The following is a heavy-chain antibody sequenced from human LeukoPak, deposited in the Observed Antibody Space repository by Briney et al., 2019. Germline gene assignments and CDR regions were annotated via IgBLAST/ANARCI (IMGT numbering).Heavy chain of an antibody. CDR2: IYSGGST. CDR1: GFTVSSNY. CDR3: ARDGPLYSGFGVCYFDY. V-gene: IGHV3-53*01. J-gene: IGHJ4*02. Sequence: PGGSLRLSCAASGFTVSSNYMSWVRQAPGKGLEWVSVIYSGGSTYYADSVKGRFTISRGNSKNTLYLQMNSLRAEDTAVYYCARDGPLYSGFGVCYFDYWGQGTLVTVSS. D-gene: IGHD5-12*01.